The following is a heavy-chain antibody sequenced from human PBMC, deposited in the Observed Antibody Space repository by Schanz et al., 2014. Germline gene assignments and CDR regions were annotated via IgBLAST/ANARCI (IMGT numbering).Heavy chain of an antibody. Sequence: QVQLEQSGAEVKKPGSSVKVSCKASGGTFSSYTISWVRQAPGQGLEWMGRIIPILGIANYAQNFQGRVTVTSDTSTSTVYMELSGLRSEDTAVYYCAGAFDSSGYYFDYWGQGTLVTVSS. CDR1: GGTFSSYT. CDR2: IIPILGIA. CDR3: AGAFDSSGYYFDY. V-gene: IGHV1-69*02. D-gene: IGHD3-22*01. J-gene: IGHJ4*02.